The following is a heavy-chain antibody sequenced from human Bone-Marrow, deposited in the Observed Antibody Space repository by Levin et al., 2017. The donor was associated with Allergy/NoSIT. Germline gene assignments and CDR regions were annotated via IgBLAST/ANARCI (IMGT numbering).Heavy chain of an antibody. Sequence: SETLSLTCTVSGDSISSNYWWSWVRQTPGTGPELIGEIYHGGSTNYNPSLKSRVTISIDKSKNQFSLNLTSVTAADTAVYYCTRKGGSATLYFFDYWGQGTLVTVSS. CDR3: TRKGGSATLYFFDY. V-gene: IGHV4-4*02. CDR1: GDSISSNYW. J-gene: IGHJ4*02. D-gene: IGHD6-25*01. CDR2: IYHGGST.